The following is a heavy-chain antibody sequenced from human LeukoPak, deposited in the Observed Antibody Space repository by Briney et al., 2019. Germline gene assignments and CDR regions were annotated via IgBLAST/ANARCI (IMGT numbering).Heavy chain of an antibody. D-gene: IGHD6-13*01. J-gene: IGHJ5*02. CDR1: GFTFDDYA. V-gene: IGHV3-9*03. Sequence: GGSLRLSCAASGFTFDDYAMHWVRQAPGKGLEGVSGISWNSGSIGYADSVKGRFTISRDNAKNSLYLQMNSLRAEDMALYYCAKGVLPSIAAEFDPWGQGTLVTVSS. CDR3: AKGVLPSIAAEFDP. CDR2: ISWNSGSI.